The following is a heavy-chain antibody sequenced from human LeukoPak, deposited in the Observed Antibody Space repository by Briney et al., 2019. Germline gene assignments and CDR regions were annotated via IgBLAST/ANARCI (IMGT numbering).Heavy chain of an antibody. J-gene: IGHJ4*02. CDR1: GFTVSSNY. Sequence: GGSLRLSCAASGFTVSSNYMSWVRQAPGKGLEWVTFIRFDGSNKYYADSVKGRFTISRDNSKNTLYLQMNNLRAEDTAVYYCASLASVDPSFDYWGQGTLVTVSS. CDR2: IRFDGSNK. D-gene: IGHD5-12*01. CDR3: ASLASVDPSFDY. V-gene: IGHV3-30*02.